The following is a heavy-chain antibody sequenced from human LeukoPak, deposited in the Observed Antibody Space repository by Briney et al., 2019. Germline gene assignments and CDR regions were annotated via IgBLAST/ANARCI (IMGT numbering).Heavy chain of an antibody. CDR1: GGSISSDY. J-gene: IGHJ4*02. CDR3: ARGCSDYDRSGYYLYYFDY. V-gene: IGHV4-59*01. CDR2: IYYSGST. Sequence: SETLSLTCTVSGGSISSDYWSWVRQPPGKGLEWIGYIYYSGSTNYNPSLKSRVTISVDTSKNQFSLKLSSVTAADTAVYYCARGCSDYDRSGYYLYYFDYWGQGTLVTVSS. D-gene: IGHD3-22*01.